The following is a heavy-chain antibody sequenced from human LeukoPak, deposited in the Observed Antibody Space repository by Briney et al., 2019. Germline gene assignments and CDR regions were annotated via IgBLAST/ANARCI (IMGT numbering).Heavy chain of an antibody. CDR2: IYYSGST. V-gene: IGHV4-59*08. Sequence: SETLSLTCTVSGGSIRSYYWSWIRQPPGKGLEWIGNIYYSGSTNYNPSLKSRVTISVDTSKNQFSLKLSSVTAADTAVYYCAARDGKQSGLDYWGQGTLVTVSS. CDR3: AARDGKQSGLDY. CDR1: GGSIRSYY. J-gene: IGHJ4*02. D-gene: IGHD5-24*01.